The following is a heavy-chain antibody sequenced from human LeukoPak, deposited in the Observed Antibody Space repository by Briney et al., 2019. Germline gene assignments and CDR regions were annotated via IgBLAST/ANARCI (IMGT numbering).Heavy chain of an antibody. CDR3: ARLYNWNPNYYYGMDG. CDR2: IYYSGST. D-gene: IGHD1-20*01. J-gene: IGHJ6*02. V-gene: IGHV4-59*08. Sequence: SETLSLTCTVSGGSISSYYWSWIRQPPGKGLEWIGYIYYSGSTNYNPSLKSRVTISVDTSKNQFSLKLSSVTAADTAVYYCARLYNWNPNYYYGMDGWGQGTTVTVS. CDR1: GGSISSYY.